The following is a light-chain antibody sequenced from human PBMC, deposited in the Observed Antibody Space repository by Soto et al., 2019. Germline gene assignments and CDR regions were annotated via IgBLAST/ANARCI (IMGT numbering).Light chain of an antibody. V-gene: IGLV2-14*03. CDR2: DVS. CDR3: YSYSTSGIHYV. CDR1: NSDVGGYEY. J-gene: IGLJ1*01. Sequence: QSALTQPASVSGSPGQSITISCAGSNSDVGGYEYVSWYQQHPGRAPKLIIYDVSNRPSGVSNRFSGAKSGNTASLIISGLQAEDEADYYCYSYSTSGIHYVFGDGTKLTVL.